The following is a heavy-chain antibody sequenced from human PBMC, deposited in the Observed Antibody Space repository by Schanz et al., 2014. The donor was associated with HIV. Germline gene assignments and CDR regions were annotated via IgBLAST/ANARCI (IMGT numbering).Heavy chain of an antibody. Sequence: GQLVESGGGVVQPGRSLRLSCAASGFTFTNHALSWVRQAPGRGLEWVSTVIGSGVRTIYADSVKGRFAISRDKSKNTLYLQMNSLRVEDTAVYYCAKMARSVAANTNFDYWGQGTLVTVSS. CDR2: VIGSGVRT. J-gene: IGHJ4*02. CDR3: AKMARSVAANTNFDY. V-gene: IGHV3-23*04. CDR1: GFTFTNHA. D-gene: IGHD6-19*01.